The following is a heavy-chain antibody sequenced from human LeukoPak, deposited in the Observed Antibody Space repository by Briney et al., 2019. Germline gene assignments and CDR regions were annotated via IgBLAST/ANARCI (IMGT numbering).Heavy chain of an antibody. CDR1: GGSISSYY. D-gene: IGHD5-12*01. Sequence: SETLSLTCTVSGGSISSYYWSWIRQPPGKGLEWIGYIYYSGSTNYNPSLKSRVTISVDTSKNQFSLKLSSVTAADTAVYYCARYSGYGNWFDPWGQGTLVTVSS. J-gene: IGHJ5*02. CDR2: IYYSGST. V-gene: IGHV4-59*01. CDR3: ARYSGYGNWFDP.